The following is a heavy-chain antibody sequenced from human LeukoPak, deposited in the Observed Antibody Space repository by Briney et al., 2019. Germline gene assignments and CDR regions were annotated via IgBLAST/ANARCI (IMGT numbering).Heavy chain of an antibody. J-gene: IGHJ4*02. Sequence: GAPFPTSCQCSGSTYTNYWISWVRPVPGKGREWRGRIDPSDSHINPSPSFQGHDGISADKSVSPPYLQWSSLKASGSAMYYCARQPRGTVVFVYWGQGPLVTVSS. CDR2: IDPSDSHI. D-gene: IGHD1-14*01. CDR3: ARQPRGTVVFVY. V-gene: IGHV5-10-1*01. CDR1: GSTYTNYW.